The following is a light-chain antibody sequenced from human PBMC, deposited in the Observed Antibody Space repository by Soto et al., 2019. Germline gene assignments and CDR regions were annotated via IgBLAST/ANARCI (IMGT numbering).Light chain of an antibody. J-gene: IGKJ4*02. Sequence: ELVVPPSPATASGSQGETTRLACRASQTINSDVAWYQQKLGQTPRLLIHGASTRATGIAARFSGSGSGTEFTLTISGLQSEDFATYYCQQYNNCSVTFGRGTKVDIK. CDR1: QTINSD. CDR3: QQYNNCSVT. CDR2: GAS. V-gene: IGKV3D-15*01.